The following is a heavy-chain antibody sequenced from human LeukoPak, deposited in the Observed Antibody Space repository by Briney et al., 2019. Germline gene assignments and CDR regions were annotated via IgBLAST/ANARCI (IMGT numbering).Heavy chain of an antibody. CDR2: IYYSGST. D-gene: IGHD3-22*01. V-gene: IGHV4-39*07. CDR3: ARESEIRGAYYYDSSGYPDY. CDR1: GGSISSSSYY. Sequence: SETLSLTCTVSGGSISSSSYYWGWIRQPPGKGLEWIGSIYYSGSTYYNPSLKSRVTISVDTSKNQFSLKLSSVTAADTAVYYCARESEIRGAYYYDSSGYPDYWGQGTLVTVSS. J-gene: IGHJ4*02.